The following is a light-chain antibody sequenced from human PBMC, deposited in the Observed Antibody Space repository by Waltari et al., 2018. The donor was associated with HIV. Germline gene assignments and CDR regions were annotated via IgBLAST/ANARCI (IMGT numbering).Light chain of an antibody. CDR2: QDI. CDR1: NLVDKY. V-gene: IGLV3-1*01. CDR3: QTWDKSTAI. Sequence: SYDLTQPLSVSVSPGQTARLPCSGDNLVDKYVCWYQQKPGQSPVLVIFQDINRPSGIPERFSGSNFGNRATLTISGTQAVDEADYYCQTWDKSTAIFGGGTKLTVL. J-gene: IGLJ2*01.